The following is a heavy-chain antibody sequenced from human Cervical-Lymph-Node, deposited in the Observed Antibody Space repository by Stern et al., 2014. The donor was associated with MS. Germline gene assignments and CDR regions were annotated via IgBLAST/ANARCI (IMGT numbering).Heavy chain of an antibody. CDR3: SSLVASGH. J-gene: IGHJ4*02. V-gene: IGHV1-69*06. Sequence: QVQLVESGAEVKKPGSSVKVSCKASGGTFTTHPITWWRQAPGQGLEWMGGIIPFLNTANYAQKFQGRITITADKSTGTTYMEISSLRSDDTAVYCASSLVASGHWGQGTLVIVS. CDR1: GGTFTTHP. D-gene: IGHD2-8*02. CDR2: IIPFLNTA.